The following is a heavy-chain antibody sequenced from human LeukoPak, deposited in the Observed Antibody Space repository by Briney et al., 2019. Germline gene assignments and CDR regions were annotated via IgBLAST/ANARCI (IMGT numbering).Heavy chain of an antibody. J-gene: IGHJ4*02. CDR3: ARVIRAAPGKGYFDY. CDR2: ISGSGGST. Sequence: GGSLRLSCATSGFIFSTYALSWVRQAPGKGLEWASSISGSGGSTYHADSVKGRFTISRDSSKNTLYLQMNSLRAEDTATYYCARVIRAAPGKGYFDYWGQGTLVTVSS. V-gene: IGHV3-23*01. CDR1: GFIFSTYA. D-gene: IGHD6-13*01.